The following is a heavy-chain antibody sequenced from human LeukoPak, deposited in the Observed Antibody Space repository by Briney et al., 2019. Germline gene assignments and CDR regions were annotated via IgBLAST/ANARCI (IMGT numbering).Heavy chain of an antibody. CDR1: GFTFSSYA. CDR2: ISSNGGST. D-gene: IGHD4/OR15-4a*01. CDR3: ARVGAHDAFHI. Sequence: PGGSLRLSCAASGFTFSSYAMHWVRQAPGKGLEYVSAISSNGGSTYYANSVKGRFSISRDNSKNTLYLQMGSLRAEDMAVYCCARVGAHDAFHIWGQGTMVTVSS. V-gene: IGHV3-64*01. J-gene: IGHJ3*02.